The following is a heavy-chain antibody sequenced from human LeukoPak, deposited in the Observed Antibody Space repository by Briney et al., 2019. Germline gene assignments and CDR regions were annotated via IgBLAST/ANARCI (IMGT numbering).Heavy chain of an antibody. V-gene: IGHV3-23*01. CDR1: GFTFSTYA. CDR3: AKRKDSGGYYFFDY. CDR2: VSGGGGST. J-gene: IGHJ4*02. Sequence: GGSLRLSCAASGFTFSTYAMTWVRQAPGKGLEWVSGVSGGGGSTYYADSVKGRFTISRDNSKNTLYLQMNSLRAEDTSVYYCAKRKDSGGYYFFDYWGQGTLVTVSS. D-gene: IGHD3-22*01.